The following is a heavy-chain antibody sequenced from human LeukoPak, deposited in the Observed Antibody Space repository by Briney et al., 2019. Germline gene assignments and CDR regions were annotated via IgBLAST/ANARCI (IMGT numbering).Heavy chain of an antibody. J-gene: IGHJ4*02. CDR1: GGSISSSSYY. CDR3: ASLLYGSGKHFDY. V-gene: IGHV4-39*01. CDR2: IYYSGST. Sequence: SETLSLTCTVSGGSISSSSYYWGWIRQPPGKGLEWIGSIYYSGSTYYNPPLKSRVTISVDTSKDQFSLKLSSVTAADTAVYYCASLLYGSGKHFDYWGQGTLVTVSS. D-gene: IGHD3-10*01.